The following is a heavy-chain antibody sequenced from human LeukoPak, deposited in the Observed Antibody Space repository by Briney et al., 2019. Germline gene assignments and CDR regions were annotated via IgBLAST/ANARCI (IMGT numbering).Heavy chain of an antibody. V-gene: IGHV3-74*01. CDR2: INADGSTT. J-gene: IGHJ4*02. D-gene: IGHD6-19*01. CDR1: GSGFTFNNYW. Sequence: SGGSLRLSCAASGSGFTFNNYWMHSVRQAPAKGLVWVSRINADGSTTSYADSVRGRFTISRDNTKNTLYLQMNSLRAEDTAVYYCATLISGWSLYWGQGTLVTVSS. CDR3: ATLISGWSLY.